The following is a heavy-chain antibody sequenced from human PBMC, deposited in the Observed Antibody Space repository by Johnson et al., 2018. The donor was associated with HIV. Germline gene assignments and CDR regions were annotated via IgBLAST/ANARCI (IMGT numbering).Heavy chain of an antibody. CDR2: ISGSGSSI. CDR3: AKGLWGGSYPHDAYDI. Sequence: VQLVESGGGVIRPGGSLRLSCVASGFTFRSYAMSWVRQAPGKGLDWVSGISGSGSSINYADSVKGRFTISRDNSKNTLYLQMNSLRAEYTAIYYCAKGLWGGSYPHDAYDIWGQGTMVTVSS. J-gene: IGHJ3*02. V-gene: IGHV3-23*04. D-gene: IGHD1-26*01. CDR1: GFTFRSYA.